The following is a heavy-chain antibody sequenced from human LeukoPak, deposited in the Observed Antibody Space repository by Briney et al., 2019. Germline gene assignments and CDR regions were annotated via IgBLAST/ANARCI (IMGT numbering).Heavy chain of an antibody. CDR1: GGSISSYY. Sequence: SETLSLTCTVSGGSISSYYWSWIRQPPGKGLEWIGYIYYSGSTNYNPSLKSRVTISVDTSKSQFSLKLSSVTAADTAVYYCARDDGSWYLDYWGQGTLVTVSS. CDR3: ARDDGSWYLDY. D-gene: IGHD2-15*01. CDR2: IYYSGST. J-gene: IGHJ4*02. V-gene: IGHV4-59*01.